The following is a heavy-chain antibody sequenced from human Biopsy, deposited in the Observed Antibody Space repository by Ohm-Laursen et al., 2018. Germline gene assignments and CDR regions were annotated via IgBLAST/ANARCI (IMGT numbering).Heavy chain of an antibody. CDR1: GGSISSDY. Sequence: GTLSLTCAVSGGSISSDYWSWIRQTPGKGLEWIGYIYYSGSTNYNPSLKSRVTISVDTSKNQFSPRLNSVTAADTAVYYCARVAGGYAYYYGMDVWGQGTTVIVSS. V-gene: IGHV4-59*01. CDR3: ARVAGGYAYYYGMDV. J-gene: IGHJ6*02. D-gene: IGHD5-12*01. CDR2: IYYSGST.